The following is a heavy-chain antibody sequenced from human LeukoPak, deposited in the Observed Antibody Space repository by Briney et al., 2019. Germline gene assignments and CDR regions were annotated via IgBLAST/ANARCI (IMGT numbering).Heavy chain of an antibody. V-gene: IGHV4-61*02. CDR3: ASSTWGATDYFDY. CDR1: GGSISSGSYY. CDR2: IYTSGST. D-gene: IGHD1-26*01. Sequence: SETLSLTCTVSGGSISSGSYYWSWIRQPAGKGLEWIGRIYTSGSTNYNPSLKSRVTISVDTSKNQFSLKLSSVTAADTAVYYCASSTWGATDYFDYWGQGTLVTVSS. J-gene: IGHJ4*02.